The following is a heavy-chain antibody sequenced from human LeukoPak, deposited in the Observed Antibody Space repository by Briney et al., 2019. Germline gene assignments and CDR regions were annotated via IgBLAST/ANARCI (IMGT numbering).Heavy chain of an antibody. V-gene: IGHV1-69*13. CDR2: IIPIFGTA. Sequence: GASVKVSCKASGGTFSSYAISWVRQAPGQGLEWMGGIIPIFGTANYAQKFQGRVTITADESTSTAYMELSSLRSEDTAVYYCARVLGYCSSTSCLDIRRAFDIWGQGTMVTVSS. CDR3: ARVLGYCSSTSCLDIRRAFDI. CDR1: GGTFSSYA. D-gene: IGHD2-2*01. J-gene: IGHJ3*02.